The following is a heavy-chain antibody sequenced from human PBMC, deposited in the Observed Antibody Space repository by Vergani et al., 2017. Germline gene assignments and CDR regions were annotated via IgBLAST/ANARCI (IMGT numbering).Heavy chain of an antibody. V-gene: IGHV3-23*01. CDR3: VRDVRVSRT. CDR2: ISDNGGTT. CDR1: GFTFRNYA. Sequence: EVQLLESGGGLAQPGGSLRLSCAASGFTFRNYAMTWVRQAPGKGLEWVSIISDNGGTTYYADSVKGRFTISRDNAKNSLYQDMSSLRAEDTAVYYCVRDVRVSRTWGQGTLVAVSS. J-gene: IGHJ3*01.